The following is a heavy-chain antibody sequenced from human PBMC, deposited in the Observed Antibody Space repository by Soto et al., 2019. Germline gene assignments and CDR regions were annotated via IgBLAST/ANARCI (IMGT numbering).Heavy chain of an antibody. CDR1: GGSISSGGYS. Sequence: SETLSLTCAVSGGSISSGGYSWSWIRQPPGKGLEWIGYIYHSGSTYYNPSLKSRVTISVDRSKNQFSLKLSSVTAADTAVYYCATGYCSGASCYSAPYYYYAMDVWGQGTTVSVS. D-gene: IGHD2-15*01. CDR2: IYHSGST. CDR3: ATGYCSGASCYSAPYYYYAMDV. V-gene: IGHV4-30-2*01. J-gene: IGHJ6*02.